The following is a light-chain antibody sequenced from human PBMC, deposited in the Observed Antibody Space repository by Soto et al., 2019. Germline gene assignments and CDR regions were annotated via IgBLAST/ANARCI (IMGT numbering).Light chain of an antibody. J-gene: IGLJ2*01. CDR2: EVN. CDR1: SSDVGGYNY. Sequence: QSALTQPPSASGSPGQSVTISCTGTSSDVGGYNYVSWYQQHPGKAPKLMIYEVNKRPSGVPDRFSGSKSGNTASLTVSGLLAEDEAAYYCSSYAGSDRMVFGGGTQLTVL. V-gene: IGLV2-8*01. CDR3: SSYAGSDRMV.